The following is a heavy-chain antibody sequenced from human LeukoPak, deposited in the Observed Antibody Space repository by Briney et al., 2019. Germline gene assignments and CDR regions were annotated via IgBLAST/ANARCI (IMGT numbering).Heavy chain of an antibody. CDR3: AKDVAIVVVPAATPHWYFDL. J-gene: IGHJ2*01. D-gene: IGHD2-2*01. V-gene: IGHV3-23*01. Sequence: PGGSLRLSCAASGFTFSSYAMSWVRQAPGKGLEWVSAISGSGGSTYYADSVKGWFTISRDNSKNTLYLQMNSLRAEDTAVYYCAKDVAIVVVPAATPHWYFDLWGRGTLVTVSS. CDR1: GFTFSSYA. CDR2: ISGSGGST.